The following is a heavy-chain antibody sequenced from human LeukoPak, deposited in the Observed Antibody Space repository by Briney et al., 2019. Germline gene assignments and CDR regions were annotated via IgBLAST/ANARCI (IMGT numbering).Heavy chain of an antibody. V-gene: IGHV1-2*04. CDR1: GYTFTGYY. D-gene: IGHD2-2*01. CDR3: ARGGASVVPAANDAFDI. CDR2: INPNSGGT. J-gene: IGHJ3*02. Sequence: ASVKVSCKASGYTFTGYYMHWVRQAPGQGLEWMGWINPNSGGTNYAQKFQGWVTMTRDTSISTAYTELSRLRSDDTAVYYCARGGASVVPAANDAFDIWGQGTMVTVSS.